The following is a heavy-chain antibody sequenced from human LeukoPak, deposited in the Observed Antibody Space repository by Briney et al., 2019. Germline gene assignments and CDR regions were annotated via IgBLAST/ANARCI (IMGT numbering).Heavy chain of an antibody. CDR3: ARGSGSGSYYLDY. CDR2: IYYSGDT. J-gene: IGHJ4*02. Sequence: SETLSLTCTVSGGSISSYYWTWIRQPPGKGLEWIGYIYYSGDTNYNPSLQSRVTISVDTSKNQFSLKLSSVTAADTAVYSCARGSGSGSYYLDYWGQGALVTVSS. D-gene: IGHD3-22*01. CDR1: GGSISSYY. V-gene: IGHV4-59*01.